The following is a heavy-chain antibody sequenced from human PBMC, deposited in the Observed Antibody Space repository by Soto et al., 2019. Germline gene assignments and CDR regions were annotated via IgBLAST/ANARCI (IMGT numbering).Heavy chain of an antibody. CDR1: GFTFDDYA. D-gene: IGHD3-3*01. Sequence: GGSLRLSCAASGFTFDDYAMHWVRQAPGKGLEWVSGISWNSGSIGYADSVKGRFTISRDNAKNSLYLQMNSLRAEDTALYYCAKDKSDDFWSGYPPHYYYYYGMDVWGQGTTVTVSS. CDR3: AKDKSDDFWSGYPPHYYYYYGMDV. J-gene: IGHJ6*02. V-gene: IGHV3-9*01. CDR2: ISWNSGSI.